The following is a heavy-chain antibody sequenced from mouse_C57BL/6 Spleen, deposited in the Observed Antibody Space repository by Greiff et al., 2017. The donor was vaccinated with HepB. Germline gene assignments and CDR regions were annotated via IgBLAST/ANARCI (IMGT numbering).Heavy chain of an antibody. Sequence: VKLVESGGGLVKPGGSLKLSCAASGFTFSDYGMHWVRQAPEKGLEWVAYISSGSSTIYYADTVKGRFTISRDNAKNTLFLRMTSLRSEDTAMYYCARGDYYGSRDWYFDVWGTGTTVTVSS. CDR3: ARGDYYGSRDWYFDV. V-gene: IGHV5-17*01. CDR1: GFTFSDYG. J-gene: IGHJ1*03. CDR2: ISSGSSTI. D-gene: IGHD1-1*01.